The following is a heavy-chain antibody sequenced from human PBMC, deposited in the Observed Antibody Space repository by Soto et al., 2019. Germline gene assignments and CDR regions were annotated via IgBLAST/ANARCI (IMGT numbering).Heavy chain of an antibody. D-gene: IGHD6-13*01. CDR1: GGSISSYY. CDR2: IYYSGST. CDR3: ARHGPIAAAGTVFDY. Sequence: SETLSLTCTVSGGSISSYYWSWIRQPPGKGLEWIGYIYYSGSTNYNPSLKSRVTISVDTSKNQFSLKLSSVTAADTAVYYCARHGPIAAAGTVFDYWGQGTLVTVFS. V-gene: IGHV4-59*08. J-gene: IGHJ4*02.